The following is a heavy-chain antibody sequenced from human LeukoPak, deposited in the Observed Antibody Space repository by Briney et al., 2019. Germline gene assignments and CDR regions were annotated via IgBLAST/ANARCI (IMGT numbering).Heavy chain of an antibody. V-gene: IGHV3-21*01. J-gene: IGHJ4*02. D-gene: IGHD3-16*01. CDR1: GFTLSSYN. CDR2: ISWRNIDI. Sequence: GGSLRLSCVASGFTLSSYNMKWVRQAPGKRLEWVSSISWRNIDIEYADSVKGRFTISRDNDKKSLYLQMNSLRVEDTAVYYCARASNMITFGGVWTLGGLFDYWGQGTLVTVSS. CDR3: ARASNMITFGGVWTLGGLFDY.